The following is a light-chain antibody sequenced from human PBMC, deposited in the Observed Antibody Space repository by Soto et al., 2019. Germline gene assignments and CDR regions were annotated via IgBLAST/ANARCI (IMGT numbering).Light chain of an antibody. CDR1: SSDVGTRNF. CDR3: SSYTNINTRACV. Sequence: QSALAQPASVSGSPGQSITISCTGTSSDVGTRNFVSWYQQHPGKAPKLMIYQVTNRPSGVSNRFSGSKSGNTASLTISGLQAEDEAEYYCSSYTNINTRACVFGTGTKVTVL. CDR2: QVT. J-gene: IGLJ1*01. V-gene: IGLV2-14*01.